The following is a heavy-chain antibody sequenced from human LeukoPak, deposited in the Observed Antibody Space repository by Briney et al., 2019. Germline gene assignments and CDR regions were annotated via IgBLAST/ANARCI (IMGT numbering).Heavy chain of an antibody. D-gene: IGHD3-22*01. J-gene: IGHJ4*02. CDR3: AKAGGSSCYYSSY. Sequence: GGSLRLSCAASGFTFSSYGMHWVRQAPGKGLEWVAVISYDGSNKYYADSVKGRFTISRDNSKNTLYLQMNSLRAEDTAVYYCAKAGGSSCYYSSYWGQGTLVTVSS. CDR1: GFTFSSYG. CDR2: ISYDGSNK. V-gene: IGHV3-30*18.